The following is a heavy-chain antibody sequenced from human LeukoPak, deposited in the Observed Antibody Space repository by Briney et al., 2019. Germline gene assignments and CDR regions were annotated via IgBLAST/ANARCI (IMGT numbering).Heavy chain of an antibody. J-gene: IGHJ5*02. V-gene: IGHV3-21*01. CDR2: ISSSSSYI. CDR1: GFTFSTYS. Sequence: WGSLRLSCAASGFTFSTYSMNWVRQAPGKGLEWVSSISSSSSYIYYADSVKGRFTVSRDNAKNSLYLQINSLRAEDTAVYYCARAVAAAGTSSWFDPWGQGTLVTVSS. D-gene: IGHD6-13*01. CDR3: ARAVAAAGTSSWFDP.